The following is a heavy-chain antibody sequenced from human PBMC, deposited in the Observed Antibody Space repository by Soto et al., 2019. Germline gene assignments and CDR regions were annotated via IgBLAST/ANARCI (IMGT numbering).Heavy chain of an antibody. CDR3: ANGGGERHLGAVNDY. CDR2: ISYDGGNE. J-gene: IGHJ4*02. Sequence: QVQLVESGGGVVQPGRSLRLSCAASGFTFSSYAMHWVRQAPGKGLEWVAVISYDGGNEYYADSVKGRFTISRDNSNNELYLQMNSLRAEDTAIYYCANGGGERHLGAVNDYWGRGTLVTVSS. CDR1: GFTFSSYA. V-gene: IGHV3-30-3*01. D-gene: IGHD3-10*01.